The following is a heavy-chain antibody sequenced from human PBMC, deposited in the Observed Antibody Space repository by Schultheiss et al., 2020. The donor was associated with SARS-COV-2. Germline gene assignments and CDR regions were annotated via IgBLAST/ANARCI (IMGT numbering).Heavy chain of an antibody. V-gene: IGHV4-61*05. CDR3: ARDSPVVVAPGGHPDTSKAAYYYYGMDV. CDR1: GGSIRSRTYY. CDR2: IYYSGST. J-gene: IGHJ6*02. Sequence: SQTLSLTCTVSGGSIRSRTYYWGWIRQHPGKGLEWIGYIYYSGSTNYKPSLKSRVTISIDTSKNQFSLRLTSVTAADTAMYFCARDSPVVVAPGGHPDTSKAAYYYYGMDVWGQGTTVTVSS. D-gene: IGHD2-15*01.